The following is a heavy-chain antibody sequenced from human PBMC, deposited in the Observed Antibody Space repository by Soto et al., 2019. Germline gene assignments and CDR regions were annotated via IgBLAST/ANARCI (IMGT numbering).Heavy chain of an antibody. V-gene: IGHV4-61*01. CDR1: GGSVSSGSYY. CDR3: ARVAVVVVAARPYYYGMDV. D-gene: IGHD2-15*01. Sequence: SETLSLTCTVSGGSVSSGSYYWSWIRQPPGKGLEWIGYIYYSGSTNYNPSLKSRVTISVDTSKNQFSLKLSSVTAADTAAYYCARVAVVVVAARPYYYGMDVWGQGTTVTVSS. CDR2: IYYSGST. J-gene: IGHJ6*02.